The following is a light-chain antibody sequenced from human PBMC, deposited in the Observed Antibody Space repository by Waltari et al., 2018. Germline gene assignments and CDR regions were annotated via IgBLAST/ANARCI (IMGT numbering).Light chain of an antibody. J-gene: IGLJ3*02. Sequence: QSVLTQPPSMSGAPGQRVTISCTRSSSNIGAGPDVPWYQVFPGTAPKLLIYGNNNRPSGVPDRFSGSKSDTSASLAFGGLQAEDEADYYCQSFDIRLSGGVVFGGGTKVTVL. CDR1: SSNIGAGPD. CDR2: GNN. CDR3: QSFDIRLSGGVV. V-gene: IGLV1-40*01.